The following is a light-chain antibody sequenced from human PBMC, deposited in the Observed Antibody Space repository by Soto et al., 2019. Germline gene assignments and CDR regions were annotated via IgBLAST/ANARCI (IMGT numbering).Light chain of an antibody. Sequence: VLRWSPXSRAXXCGXXGTRAXXXSQSVSSYLAWYQQKPGQAPRLLIYDASNRATGIPARFSGSGSGTDFTLTISSLEPEDFAVYYCQQRSNWPHITFGQGTRLEIK. CDR3: QQRSNWPHIT. V-gene: IGKV3-11*01. CDR2: DAS. J-gene: IGKJ5*01. CDR1: QSVSSY.